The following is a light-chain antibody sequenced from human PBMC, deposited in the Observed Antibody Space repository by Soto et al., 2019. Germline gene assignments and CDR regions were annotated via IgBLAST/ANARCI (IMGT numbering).Light chain of an antibody. CDR2: AAS. CDR3: QQSFTTPYT. V-gene: IGKV1-39*01. J-gene: IGKJ1*01. Sequence: DIQMTQSPSSLSASVGDRVTITCRASQTIGSYLNWYQPKPGEAPKLLIYAASMLQSGVPSGFSGSGSGTDFSLTITSLQPEDLGTYYCQQSFTTPYTFGQGTTVEI. CDR1: QTIGSY.